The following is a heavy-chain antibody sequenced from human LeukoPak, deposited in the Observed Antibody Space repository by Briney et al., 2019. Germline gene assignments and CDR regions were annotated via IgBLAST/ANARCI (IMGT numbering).Heavy chain of an antibody. CDR2: INHSGST. CDR1: GGSFSGYY. CDR3: ARVRQGLRLGELSDYYYYYMDG. V-gene: IGHV4-34*01. J-gene: IGHJ6*03. D-gene: IGHD3-16*02. Sequence: SETLSLTCAVYGGSFSGYYWSWIRQPPRKGLEWIGEINHSGSTYYNPSLKSRVTISVDTSKNQFSLKLSSMTAADTAVYYCARVRQGLRLGELSDYYYYYMDGWGKGTTVTVSS.